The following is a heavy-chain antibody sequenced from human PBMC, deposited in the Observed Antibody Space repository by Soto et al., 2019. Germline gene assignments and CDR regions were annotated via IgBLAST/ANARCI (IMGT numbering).Heavy chain of an antibody. CDR1: GYTFTSYG. J-gene: IGHJ6*02. CDR2: ISAYNGNT. D-gene: IGHD5-12*01. CDR3: ARGGIVATTYYYYYGMEV. V-gene: IGHV1-18*01. Sequence: ASVKVSCKASGYTFTSYGISWVRQAPGQGLEWMGWISAYNGNTNYAQKLQGRVTMTTDTSTSTAYMELRSLRSDDTAVYYCARGGIVATTYYYYYGMEVWGQGTTVTVSS.